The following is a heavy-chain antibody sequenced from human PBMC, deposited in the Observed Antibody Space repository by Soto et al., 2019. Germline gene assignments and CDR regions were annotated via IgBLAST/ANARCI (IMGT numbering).Heavy chain of an antibody. D-gene: IGHD1-1*01. CDR2: IYYSGST. V-gene: IGHV4-61*01. J-gene: IGHJ4*02. CDR3: ARERTGDPTFFDY. CDR1: GGSVSSGTYY. Sequence: SETLSLTCSVSGGSVSSGTYYWSWIRQPPGKGLEWIGFIYYSGSTDYNPSLKSRVTISVDTSKNQFSLRLSSVTAADTALYYCARERTGDPTFFDYWGQGTLVTVSS.